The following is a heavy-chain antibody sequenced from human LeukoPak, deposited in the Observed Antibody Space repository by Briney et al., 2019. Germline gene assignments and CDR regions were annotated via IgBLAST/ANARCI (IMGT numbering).Heavy chain of an antibody. CDR3: ARDYYDSSGYYFDY. CDR1: GFTFSSYW. CDR2: IKQDGSEK. D-gene: IGHD3-22*01. J-gene: IGHJ4*02. V-gene: IGHV3-7*01. Sequence: GGSLRLSCAASGFTFSSYWMSWVRQAPGKGLEWVANIKQDGSEKYYVDPVKGRFTISRDNAKNSLYLQMNSLRAEDTAVYYCARDYYDSSGYYFDYWGQGTLVTVSS.